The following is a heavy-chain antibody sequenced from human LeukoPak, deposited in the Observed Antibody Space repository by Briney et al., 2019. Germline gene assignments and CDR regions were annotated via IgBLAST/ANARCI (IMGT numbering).Heavy chain of an antibody. Sequence: PSETLSLTCTVSGGSVTSYYLTWIRQPAGKGLEWIGRIYAGGSTSYNPSLKSRVTMSVDSSRNHFSLNLSSVTAADTAVYYCARSLRSNWFDPWGQGTVVTVSS. J-gene: IGHJ5*02. V-gene: IGHV4-4*07. CDR1: GGSVTSYY. CDR2: IYAGGST. CDR3: ARSLRSNWFDP.